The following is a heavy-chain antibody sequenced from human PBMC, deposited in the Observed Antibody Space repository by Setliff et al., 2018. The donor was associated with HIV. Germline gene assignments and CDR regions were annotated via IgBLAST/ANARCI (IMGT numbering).Heavy chain of an antibody. CDR3: AKLLWFGESAFDI. V-gene: IGHV3-74*01. CDR1: GFTFNNYW. CDR2: INDDGSTT. J-gene: IGHJ3*02. Sequence: GGSLRLSCAASGFTFNNYWMNWVRQAPGKGLVWVSNINDDGSTTNYADSVKGRFTISRDNSKNTLYLEMSSLRPEDTAIYYCAKLLWFGESAFDIWGQGTMVTVSS. D-gene: IGHD3-10*01.